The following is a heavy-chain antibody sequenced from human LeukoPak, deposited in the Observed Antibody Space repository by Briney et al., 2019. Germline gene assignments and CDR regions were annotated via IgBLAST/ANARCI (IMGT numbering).Heavy chain of an antibody. V-gene: IGHV3-30*18. CDR3: AKDGHSSGWMELAFDY. CDR2: ISNDGSNK. D-gene: IGHD6-19*01. Sequence: GGSLRLSCAASGFTFSSYGMHWVRQAPGKGLEWIVVISNDGSNKNYADSVKGRFTISRDNYKKTMHLQMNSLRAEDTAVYYCAKDGHSSGWMELAFDYWGQGTLVTVSS. CDR1: GFTFSSYG. J-gene: IGHJ4*02.